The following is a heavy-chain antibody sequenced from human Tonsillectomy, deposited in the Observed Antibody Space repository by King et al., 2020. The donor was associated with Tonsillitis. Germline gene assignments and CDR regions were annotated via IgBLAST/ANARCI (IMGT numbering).Heavy chain of an antibody. CDR3: ARQNRRSGGDLDY. CDR2: ITNSVTSM. Sequence: VQLVESGGGLVKPGGSLRLSCAASGFIFSDYYMSWIRQAPGKGLECVSYITNSVTSMYYADSVKGRFTISRDNGKNSLFLQMNSLRPEDTAVYYCARQNRRSGGDLDYWGQGTLVTVSS. J-gene: IGHJ4*02. D-gene: IGHD2-21*02. CDR1: GFIFSDYY. V-gene: IGHV3-11*01.